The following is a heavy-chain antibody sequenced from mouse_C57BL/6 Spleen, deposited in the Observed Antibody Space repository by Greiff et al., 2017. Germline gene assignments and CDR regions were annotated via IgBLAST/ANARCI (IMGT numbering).Heavy chain of an antibody. J-gene: IGHJ4*01. CDR1: GYAFSSYW. D-gene: IGHD1-1*01. CDR2: IYPGDGDT. CDR3: ARQGRATVVATDYAMDY. Sequence: LQESGAELVKPGASVKISCKASGYAFSSYWMNWVKQRPGKGLEWIGQIYPGDGDTNYNGKFKGKATLTADKSSSTAYMQLSSLTSEDSAVYFCARQGRATVVATDYAMDYWGQGTSVTVSS. V-gene: IGHV1-80*01.